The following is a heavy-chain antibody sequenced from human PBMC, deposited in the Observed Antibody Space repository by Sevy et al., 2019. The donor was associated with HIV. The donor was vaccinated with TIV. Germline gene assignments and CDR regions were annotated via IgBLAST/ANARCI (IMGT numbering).Heavy chain of an antibody. CDR3: AKDRGSYDYDVWSGLNWFDP. Sequence: GGSLRLSCAASGFTFSSYAMSWVRQAPGKGLEWVSAISGSGGSTYYADSVKGRFTSSRDNSKNTLYLQMNSLRAEDTAVYYCAKDRGSYDYDVWSGLNWFDPWGQGTLVTVSS. CDR1: GFTFSSYA. J-gene: IGHJ5*02. V-gene: IGHV3-23*01. CDR2: ISGSGGST. D-gene: IGHD3-3*01.